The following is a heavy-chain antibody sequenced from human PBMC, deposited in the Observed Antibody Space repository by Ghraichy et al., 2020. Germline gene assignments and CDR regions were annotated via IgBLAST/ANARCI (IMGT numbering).Heavy chain of an antibody. V-gene: IGHV3-23*01. Sequence: GGSLRLSCAASGFTFSSYAMSWVRQAPGKGLEWVSAISGSGGSTYYADSVKGRFTISRDNSKNTLYLQMNSLRAEDTAVYYCAKGARWLQPYHYYGMDVWGQGTTVTVSS. J-gene: IGHJ6*02. D-gene: IGHD5-24*01. CDR3: AKGARWLQPYHYYGMDV. CDR1: GFTFSSYA. CDR2: ISGSGGST.